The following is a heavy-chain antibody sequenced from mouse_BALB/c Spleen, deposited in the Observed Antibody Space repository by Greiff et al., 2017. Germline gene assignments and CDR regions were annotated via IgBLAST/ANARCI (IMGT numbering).Heavy chain of an antibody. CDR1: GFTFSSYG. CDR3: ARSEGLGRYAMDY. D-gene: IGHD4-1*01. CDR2: ISSGGSYT. V-gene: IGHV5-6*02. Sequence: DVMLVESGGDLVKPGGSLKLSCAASGFTFSSYGMSWVRQTPDKRLEWVATISSGGSYTYYPDSVKGRFTISRDNAKNTLYLQMSSLKSEDTAMYYCARSEGLGRYAMDYWGQGTSVTVSS. J-gene: IGHJ4*01.